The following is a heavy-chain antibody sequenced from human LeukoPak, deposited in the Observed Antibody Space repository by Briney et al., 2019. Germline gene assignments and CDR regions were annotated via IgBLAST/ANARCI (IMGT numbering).Heavy chain of an antibody. V-gene: IGHV4-59*01. CDR1: GGSISSYY. CDR3: ATRSSGVAATFDC. Sequence: SQTLSLTCRLTGGSISSYYWSWTRQHPREGMGWIGYISYSGNTNYNLSLKSLVTISVDTSKNHFSLKLSSVTSADTAVYYCATRSSGVAATFDCWGQGALVTVSS. J-gene: IGHJ4*02. D-gene: IGHD2-15*01. CDR2: ISYSGNT.